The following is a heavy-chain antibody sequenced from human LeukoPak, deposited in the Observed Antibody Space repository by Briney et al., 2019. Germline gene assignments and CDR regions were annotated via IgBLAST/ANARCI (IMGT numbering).Heavy chain of an antibody. D-gene: IGHD3-22*01. J-gene: IGHJ4*02. CDR3: ARGALIRRGIDY. Sequence: PSETLPLTCAVYGGSFSGYYWSWIRQPPGKGLEWIGEINHSGGTNYNPSLKSRVTISVDTSKNQFSLKLSSVTAADTAVYYCARGALIRRGIDYWGQGTLVTVSS. CDR2: INHSGGT. CDR1: GGSFSGYY. V-gene: IGHV4-34*01.